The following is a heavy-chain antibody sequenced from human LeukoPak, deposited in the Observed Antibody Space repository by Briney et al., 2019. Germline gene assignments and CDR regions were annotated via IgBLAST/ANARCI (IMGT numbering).Heavy chain of an antibody. CDR3: ARAAGYVWGSYRRALYYFDY. CDR2: INHSGST. D-gene: IGHD3-16*02. Sequence: SQTLSLTCTVSGGSISSGGYYWSWIRQPPGKGLEWIGEINHSGSTNYNPSLKSRVTISVDTSKNQFSLKLSSVTAADTAVYYCARAAGYVWGSYRRALYYFDYWGQGTLVTVSS. J-gene: IGHJ4*02. CDR1: GGSISSGGYY. V-gene: IGHV4-30-2*01.